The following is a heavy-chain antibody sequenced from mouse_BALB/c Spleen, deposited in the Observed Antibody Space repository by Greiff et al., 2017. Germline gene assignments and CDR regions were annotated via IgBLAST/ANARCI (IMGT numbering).Heavy chain of an antibody. CDR1: GYTFSSYW. CDR2: ILPGSGST. D-gene: IGHD2-14*01. V-gene: IGHV1-9*01. J-gene: IGHJ3*01. CDR3: ARKADRYEAWFAY. Sequence: QVQLQQSGAELMKPGASVKISCKATGYTFSSYWIEWVKQRPGHGLEWIGEILPGSGSTNYNEKFKGKATFTADTSSNTAYMQLSSLTSEDSAVYYCARKADRYEAWFAYWGQGTLVTVSA.